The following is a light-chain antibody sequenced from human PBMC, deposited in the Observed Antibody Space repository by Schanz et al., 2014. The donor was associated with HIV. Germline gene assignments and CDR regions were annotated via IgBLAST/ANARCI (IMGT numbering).Light chain of an antibody. J-gene: IGLJ1*01. Sequence: QSVLTQPPSASGSPGQSVTISCTGSSSNVGVYEHVSWYQHHPGKAPKLMIYDVTKRPSGVPDRFSGSKSGNTASLTISGLQAEDEADYYCCSYTTTSTYVFGAGTKLTVL. CDR3: CSYTTTSTYV. CDR2: DVT. CDR1: SSNVGVYEH. V-gene: IGLV2-11*01.